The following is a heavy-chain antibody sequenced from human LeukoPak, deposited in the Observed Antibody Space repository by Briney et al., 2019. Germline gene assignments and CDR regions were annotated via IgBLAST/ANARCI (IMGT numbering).Heavy chain of an antibody. Sequence: SETLSLTCNVSGGSISDNDYSWDWIRQPPGKGLEWMGCIHYSGTTYSNPSLKSQISISVDTSKSQFSLKLRSVTAADTAVYYCARRYYFWGQGTLVTVSS. CDR1: GGSISDNDYS. CDR3: ARRYYF. V-gene: IGHV4-39*01. CDR2: IHYSGTT. D-gene: IGHD1-14*01. J-gene: IGHJ4*02.